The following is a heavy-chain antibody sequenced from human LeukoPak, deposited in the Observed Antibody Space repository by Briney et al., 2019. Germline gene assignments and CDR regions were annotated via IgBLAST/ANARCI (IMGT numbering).Heavy chain of an antibody. Sequence: PGGSLRLSCAASGFTFNSYAMSWVRQAPGKGLEWVSTISGGDNNTYYADSVKGRSTISRDNSKNTVYLQVNRLRADDTAVYYCAKSPYDHWGQGTLVTVSS. CDR1: GFTFNSYA. V-gene: IGHV3-23*01. CDR3: AKSPYDH. CDR2: ISGGDNNT. J-gene: IGHJ4*02.